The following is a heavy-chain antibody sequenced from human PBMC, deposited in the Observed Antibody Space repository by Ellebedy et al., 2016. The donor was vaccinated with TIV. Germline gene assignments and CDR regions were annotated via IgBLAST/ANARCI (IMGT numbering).Heavy chain of an antibody. V-gene: IGHV3-48*02. D-gene: IGHD1-1*01. CDR1: GFTFSSFS. J-gene: IGHJ3*02. Sequence: GESLKISCAASGFTFSSFSMNWVRQAPGKGLEWVSYIPRDSDAMSYADSVKGRFTISRDNAKNSLYLQMNSLRDADTAVYYCVRDLHWAFDIWGQGTVVTASS. CDR3: VRDLHWAFDI. CDR2: IPRDSDAM.